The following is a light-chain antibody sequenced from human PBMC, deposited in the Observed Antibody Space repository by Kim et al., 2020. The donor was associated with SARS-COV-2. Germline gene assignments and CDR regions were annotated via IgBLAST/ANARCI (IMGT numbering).Light chain of an antibody. CDR3: QAWDSSTGKV. CDR1: KLGNKY. CDR2: QDS. V-gene: IGLV3-1*01. Sequence: SYELTQPPSVSVSPGQTASITCSGDKLGNKYACWYQQKPGQSPVLVIYQDSKRPSGIPERFSGSNSGNTATLTISGTQAMDEADYYCQAWDSSTGKVFGGWTQLTVL. J-gene: IGLJ2*01.